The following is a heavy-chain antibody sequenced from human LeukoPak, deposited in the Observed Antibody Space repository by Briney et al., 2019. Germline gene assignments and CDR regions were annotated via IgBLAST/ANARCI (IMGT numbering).Heavy chain of an antibody. CDR1: RDSISSGDYY. Sequence: PSETLSLTCTVSRDSISSGDYYSTCISQHPGNGLEWLGCIYYSGSTYYNLSLKSRVIISADTSKNHFSLKLSSVTAADTAVYYCARVREATIAPFFDYWGQGILVTVSS. V-gene: IGHV4-31*03. CDR3: ARVREATIAPFFDY. CDR2: IYYSGST. D-gene: IGHD6-13*01. J-gene: IGHJ4*02.